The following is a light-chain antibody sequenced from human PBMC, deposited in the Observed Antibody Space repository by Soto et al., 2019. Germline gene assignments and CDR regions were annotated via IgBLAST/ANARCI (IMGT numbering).Light chain of an antibody. V-gene: IGLV2-14*03. CDR2: DVT. J-gene: IGLJ1*01. CDR1: SSDVGGYDY. Sequence: QSALTQPASVSGSPGQSITISCTGTSSDVGGYDYVSWYQQHPGRPPELVISDVTNRPSGVSNRFSGSKSGNTASLTISGLQAEDEAVYYCSSYTISRTPYVFGPGTKLTVL. CDR3: SSYTISRTPYV.